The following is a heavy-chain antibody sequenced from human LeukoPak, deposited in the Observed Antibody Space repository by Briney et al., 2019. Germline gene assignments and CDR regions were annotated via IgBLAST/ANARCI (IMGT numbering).Heavy chain of an antibody. D-gene: IGHD4-11*01. CDR3: ARQGDSWFDP. Sequence: SETLSLTCAVYGGSFSGYYWSWIRQPPGKGLEWIGEINHSGSTNYNPSLKSRVTISVDTSKNQFSLKLSSVTPEDTAVYYCARQGDSWFDPWGQGTLVTVSS. V-gene: IGHV4-34*01. CDR1: GGSFSGYY. CDR2: INHSGST. J-gene: IGHJ5*02.